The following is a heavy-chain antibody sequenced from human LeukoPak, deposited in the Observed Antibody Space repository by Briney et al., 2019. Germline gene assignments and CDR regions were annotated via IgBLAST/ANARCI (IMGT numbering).Heavy chain of an antibody. J-gene: IGHJ5*02. CDR1: GFTFSSYL. V-gene: IGHV3-7*01. CDR2: IKQDGSEK. CDR3: AGTGEDYFDNSGYGGFDP. D-gene: IGHD3-22*01. Sequence: GGSLRLSCAASGFTFSSYLMNSVRQAPGKGLEWVANIKQDGSEKFYGDSVRGRFTVSRDNARNSLYLHMNSLRAEDTALYYCAGTGEDYFDNSGYGGFDPWGQGTLVTVSS.